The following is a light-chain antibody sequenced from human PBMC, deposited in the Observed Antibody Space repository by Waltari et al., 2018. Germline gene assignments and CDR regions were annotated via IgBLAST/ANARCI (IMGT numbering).Light chain of an antibody. CDR1: RSDVGGYEY. CDR3: SSYTSSNTFV. CDR2: GVS. Sequence: QSALTQPASVSGSPGQSITISCTGTRSDVGGYEYVSWFQQHPGKAPKVLIYGVSTRPSGVSDRFSASKSGVTASLTISGLQAEDEADYYCSSYTSSNTFVFGTGTKVTVL. V-gene: IGLV2-14*01. J-gene: IGLJ1*01.